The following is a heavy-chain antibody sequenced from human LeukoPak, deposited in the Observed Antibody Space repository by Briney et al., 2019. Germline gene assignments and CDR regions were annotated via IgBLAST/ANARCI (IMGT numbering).Heavy chain of an antibody. CDR3: ARTGSYSAGDY. D-gene: IGHD1-26*01. CDR2: ISSSGSTI. Sequence: GGPLRPSCAASGFTHRSYEINWLRPAPGKALEWVSYISSSGSTIYYADSVKGRFTISRDNAENSLYLQRNSLRAEDTAVYYCARTGSYSAGDYWGQGTLVTVSS. J-gene: IGHJ4*02. CDR1: GFTHRSYE. V-gene: IGHV3-48*03.